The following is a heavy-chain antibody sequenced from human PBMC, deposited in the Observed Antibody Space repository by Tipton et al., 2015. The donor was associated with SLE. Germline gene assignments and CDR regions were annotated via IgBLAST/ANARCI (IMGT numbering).Heavy chain of an antibody. D-gene: IGHD6-13*01. CDR1: GGSISSYY. Sequence: TLSLTCTVSGGSISSYYWSWIRQPPGKGLEWIGYIYYSGSTNYNPSLKSRVTISVDTSKNQFSLKLSSVTAADTAVYYCAREGDSSSWYARGHYGVDVWGQGTTVTVSS. CDR2: IYYSGST. V-gene: IGHV4-59*01. J-gene: IGHJ6*02. CDR3: AREGDSSSWYARGHYGVDV.